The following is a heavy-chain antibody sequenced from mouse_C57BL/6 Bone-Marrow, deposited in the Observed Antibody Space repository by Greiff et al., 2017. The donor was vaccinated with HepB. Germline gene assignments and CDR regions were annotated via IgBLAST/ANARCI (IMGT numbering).Heavy chain of an antibody. CDR3: ARGGVWAWFAY. V-gene: IGHV3-6*01. D-gene: IGHD2-10*02. CDR1: GYSITSGYY. CDR2: ISYDGSN. Sequence: DVKLVESGPGLVKPSQSLSLTCSVTGYSITSGYYWNWIRQFPGNKLEWMGYISYDGSNNYNPSLKNRISITRDTSKNQFFLKLNSVTTEDTATYYCARGGVWAWFAYWGQGTLVTVSA. J-gene: IGHJ3*01.